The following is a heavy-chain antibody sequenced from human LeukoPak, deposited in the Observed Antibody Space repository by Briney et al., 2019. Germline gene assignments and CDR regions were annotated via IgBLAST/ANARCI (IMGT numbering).Heavy chain of an antibody. J-gene: IGHJ4*02. D-gene: IGHD3-10*01. Sequence: SETLSLTCAVYGGSFSGYYWSWIRQPPGKGLEWIGEINHSGSTNYNPSLKSRVTISVDTSKNQFSLKLSSVTAADTAVYYCARVRLSGSGSPTRPRGPYYFDYWGQGTLVTVSS. CDR1: GGSFSGYY. CDR3: ARVRLSGSGSPTRPRGPYYFDY. CDR2: INHSGST. V-gene: IGHV4-34*01.